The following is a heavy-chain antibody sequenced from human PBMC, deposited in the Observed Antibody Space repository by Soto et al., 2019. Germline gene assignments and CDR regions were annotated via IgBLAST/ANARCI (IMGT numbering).Heavy chain of an antibody. V-gene: IGHV3-30*18. CDR3: AKTGDGYNYLFHF. Sequence: QVQLVESGGGVVQPGRSLRLSCAASGFTFSSYGMHWVRQAPGKGLEWVAVISYDGSNKYYADSVKGRFTISRDNSKNTLYLQMNSLRAEDTGVDYCAKTGDGYNYLFHFWWQGPLVTVAS. D-gene: IGHD5-12*01. CDR2: ISYDGSNK. J-gene: IGHJ4*02. CDR1: GFTFSSYG.